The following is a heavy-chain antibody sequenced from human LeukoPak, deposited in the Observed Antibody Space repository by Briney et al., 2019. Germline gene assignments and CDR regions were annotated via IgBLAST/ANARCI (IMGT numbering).Heavy chain of an antibody. V-gene: IGHV3-30*04. CDR1: GFSFTSYS. CDR2: ISYDGSNK. Sequence: GGSLRLSCAASGFSFTSYSIHWVRQAPGKGLEWVAVISYDGSNKYYADSVKGRFTISRDNSKNTLYLQMNSLRNEDTAVYYCARASCSGFRCFLPNSWFDPWGQGTLVTVSS. D-gene: IGHD2-15*01. J-gene: IGHJ5*02. CDR3: ARASCSGFRCFLPNSWFDP.